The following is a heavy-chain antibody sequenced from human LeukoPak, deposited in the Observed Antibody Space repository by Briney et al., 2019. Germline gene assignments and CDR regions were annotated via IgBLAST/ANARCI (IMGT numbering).Heavy chain of an antibody. D-gene: IGHD6-13*01. CDR1: GFTFSSYG. CDR3: AKDYRIAAAAYYYYYYGMDV. J-gene: IGHJ6*02. V-gene: IGHV3-30*18. Sequence: PGGSLRLSCAASGFTFSSYGMHWVRQAPGKGLEWVAVISYDGSNKYYADSVKGRFTISRDNSKNTLYLQMNSLRAEDTAAYYCAKDYRIAAAAYYYYYYGMDVWGQGTTVTVSS. CDR2: ISYDGSNK.